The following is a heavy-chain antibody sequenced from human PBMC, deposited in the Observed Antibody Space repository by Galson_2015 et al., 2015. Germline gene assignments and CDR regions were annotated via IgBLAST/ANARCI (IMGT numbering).Heavy chain of an antibody. Sequence: SLRLSCAASGFTFSSYAMSWVRQAPGKGLEWVSAISGSGGSTYYADSVKGRFTISRDNSKNTLYLQMNSLRAEDTAVYYCAKVENYYYYYGMDVWGQGTTVTVSS. J-gene: IGHJ6*02. CDR1: GFTFSSYA. V-gene: IGHV3-23*01. CDR3: AKVENYYYYYGMDV. CDR2: ISGSGGST.